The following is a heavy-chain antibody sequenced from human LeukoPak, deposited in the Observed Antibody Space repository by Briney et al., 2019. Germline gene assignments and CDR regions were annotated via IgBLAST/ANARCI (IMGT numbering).Heavy chain of an antibody. V-gene: IGHV3-23*01. J-gene: IGHJ5*02. CDR1: GFTFSSFG. Sequence: PGGSLRLSCAASGFTFSSFGMNWVRQGPGKGLEWVSSIDGSGGDTHYADSVKGRFTISRDNSRNTLYLQMNSLRSDDTAVYYCARPWEDVSIATWFNPWGQGTRVTVSS. D-gene: IGHD1-26*01. CDR2: IDGSGGDT. CDR3: ARPWEDVSIATWFNP.